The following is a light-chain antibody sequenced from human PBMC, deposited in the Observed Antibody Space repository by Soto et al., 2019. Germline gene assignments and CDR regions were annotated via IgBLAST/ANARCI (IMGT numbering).Light chain of an antibody. V-gene: IGLV2-14*01. Sequence: QSALTQPASVSGSPGQSITISCTGTSSDVGGYNYVSWYQQHPGKAPKLMIYDVRNRPSGVSNRFSGSQSGNTASLTISGLQAEDEADYYCSSYPRSSNPRYVFGTGTKVTVL. CDR2: DVR. J-gene: IGLJ1*01. CDR1: SSDVGGYNY. CDR3: SSYPRSSNPRYV.